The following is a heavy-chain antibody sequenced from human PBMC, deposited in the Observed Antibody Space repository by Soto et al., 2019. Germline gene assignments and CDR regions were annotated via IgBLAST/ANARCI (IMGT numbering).Heavy chain of an antibody. CDR3: VYRRGRVYENSFGA. V-gene: IGHV2-5*02. Sequence: QITLKESGPTLVKPTQTLTLTCTLSGFSFSTSAVGVGWIRQTPGKAPEWLALIWGDGDKRISVGLENRLTITKDTAKNQVVLTMTNMETVDTATYYCVYRRGRVYENSFGAWGPGTLVIVSS. CDR2: IWGDGDK. J-gene: IGHJ5*02. D-gene: IGHD2-8*01. CDR1: GFSFSTSAVG.